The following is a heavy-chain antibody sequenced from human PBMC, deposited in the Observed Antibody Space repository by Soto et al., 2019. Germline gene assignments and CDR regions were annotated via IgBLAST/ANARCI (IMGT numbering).Heavy chain of an antibody. CDR2: ISGSGGST. V-gene: IGHV3-23*01. J-gene: IGHJ4*02. CDR1: GFTFSSYA. Sequence: GSLRLSCAASGFTFSSYAMSWVRQAPGKGLEWVSAISGSGGSTYYADSVKGRFTISRDNSKNTLYLQMNSLRAEDTAVYYCAKYRVTIFGVVKNFDYWGQGTLVTVSS. D-gene: IGHD3-3*01. CDR3: AKYRVTIFGVVKNFDY.